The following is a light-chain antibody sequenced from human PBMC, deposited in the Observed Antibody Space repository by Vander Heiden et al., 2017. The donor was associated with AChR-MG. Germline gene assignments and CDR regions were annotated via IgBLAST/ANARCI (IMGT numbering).Light chain of an antibody. Sequence: EIVLTQSPATLSLSPGERATLSCRASQSVSSYLAWYQQKPGQAPRLLIYDASNRATGIPARFSGSGSGTDFTLTISSLVPEDFAFYYCQQRSNWPRTFGQGTKLEI. J-gene: IGKJ2*01. V-gene: IGKV3-11*01. CDR1: QSVSSY. CDR3: QQRSNWPRT. CDR2: DAS.